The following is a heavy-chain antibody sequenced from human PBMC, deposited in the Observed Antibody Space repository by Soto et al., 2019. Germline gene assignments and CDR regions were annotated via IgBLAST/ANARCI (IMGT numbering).Heavy chain of an antibody. CDR1: GFSLSTSGVG. CDR3: ARRRGYNWNNPAFDY. D-gene: IGHD1-20*01. J-gene: IGHJ4*02. Sequence: SGPTLVNPTQTLTLTCTFSGFSLSTSGVGVGWIRQPAGKAREWLALIYWNDDKKYSPSLKSRLSITKDTFRNQVVLTMTNVDPLDTATYYCARRRGYNWNNPAFDYWGQGALVTVSS. CDR2: IYWNDDK. V-gene: IGHV2-5*01.